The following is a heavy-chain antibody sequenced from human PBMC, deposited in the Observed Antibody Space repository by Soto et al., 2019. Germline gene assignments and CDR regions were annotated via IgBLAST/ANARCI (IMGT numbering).Heavy chain of an antibody. V-gene: IGHV4-59*01. CDR2: IYYSGST. CDR3: ARERAGRGYYYYAMDV. Sequence: PSETLSLTCTVSGGSISSYYWSWIRQPPGKGLEWIGYIYYSGSTNYNPSLKSRVTISVDTSKNQFSLKLSSVTAADTAVYYCARERAGRGYYYYAMDVWGQGTTVT. CDR1: GGSISSYY. D-gene: IGHD3-10*01. J-gene: IGHJ6*02.